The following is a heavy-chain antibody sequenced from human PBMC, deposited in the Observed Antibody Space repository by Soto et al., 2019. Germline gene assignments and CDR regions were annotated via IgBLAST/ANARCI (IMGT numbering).Heavy chain of an antibody. V-gene: IGHV3-43*01. Sequence: DVQLVESGGVVVQPGGSLRLSCAASGFTFDDYTMHWVRQAPGKGLEWVSLISWDGGSTYYADSVKGRFTISRDNSKNSLYLQMNSLRTEDTALYYCAKAAARHYYYYGMDVWGQGTTVTVSS. CDR3: AKAAARHYYYYGMDV. J-gene: IGHJ6*02. CDR1: GFTFDDYT. D-gene: IGHD2-2*01. CDR2: ISWDGGST.